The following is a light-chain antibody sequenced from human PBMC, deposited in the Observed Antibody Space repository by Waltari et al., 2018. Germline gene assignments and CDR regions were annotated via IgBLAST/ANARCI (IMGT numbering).Light chain of an antibody. J-gene: IGLJ3*02. CDR2: AVT. CDR1: SSDVGIYDY. Sequence: QSALTRPPSASGSPGQSVTISCTGTSSDVGIYDYVSWYQQRPGKAPKLIIYAVTERPSGVPDRFSGSKSGNTASLTVFGLQTEDEGTYYCGSYAGSKILLFGGGTELTVL. CDR3: GSYAGSKILL. V-gene: IGLV2-8*01.